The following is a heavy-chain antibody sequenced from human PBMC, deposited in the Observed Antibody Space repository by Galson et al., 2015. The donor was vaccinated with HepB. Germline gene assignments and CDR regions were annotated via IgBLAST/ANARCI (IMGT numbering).Heavy chain of an antibody. CDR1: GYTFTSYG. V-gene: IGHV1-18*01. D-gene: IGHD3-22*01. CDR3: ARDYYYDSSGYYFYGY. CDR2: ISAYNGNT. Sequence: SVKVSCKASGYTFTSYGISWVRQAPGQGLEWMGWISAYNGNTNYAQKLQGRVTMTTDTSTSTAYMELRSLRSDDTAVYYCARDYYYDSSGYYFYGYWGQGTLVTVSP. J-gene: IGHJ4*02.